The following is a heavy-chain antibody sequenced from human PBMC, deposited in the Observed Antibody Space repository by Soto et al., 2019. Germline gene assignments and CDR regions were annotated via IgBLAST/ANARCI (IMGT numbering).Heavy chain of an antibody. D-gene: IGHD6-19*01. CDR3: TKSADSAGWGVDF. J-gene: IGHJ4*02. CDR1: GFMFDSYA. CDR2: ISPGGDRI. V-gene: IGHV3-48*02. Sequence: GESLKISCVASGFMFDSYAMNWVRQAPGKGLEWVSYISPGGDRIYYAESLKGRITISRGNARNSLSLQMNILSDEDTAVYYCTKSADSAGWGVDFWGQGTLVTVSS.